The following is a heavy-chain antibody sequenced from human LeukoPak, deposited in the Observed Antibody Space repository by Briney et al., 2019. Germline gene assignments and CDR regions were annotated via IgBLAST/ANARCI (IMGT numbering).Heavy chain of an antibody. J-gene: IGHJ5*02. D-gene: IGHD3-22*01. V-gene: IGHV3-48*04. Sequence: GGSLRLSCAASGFTFSSYTMNWVRQAPGKGLEWVSYISSSSSPKFYADSVKGRFTISRDNAKNTLNLQMNSLRAEDTAVYYCARDLGQYYDTSDNWFDPWGQGTLVTVSS. CDR3: ARDLGQYYDTSDNWFDP. CDR1: GFTFSSYT. CDR2: ISSSSSPK.